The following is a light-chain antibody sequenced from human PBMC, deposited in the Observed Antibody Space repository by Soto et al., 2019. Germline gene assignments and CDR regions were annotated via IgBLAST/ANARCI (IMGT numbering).Light chain of an antibody. CDR1: QDVGKF. J-gene: IGKJ4*01. CDR2: EAS. V-gene: IGKV3-11*01. CDR3: QQQNSWPLP. Sequence: VLTQSPDTLSLSPGEGATLSCRASQDVGKFLVWYHQKPGLSPSLVIYEASKRATDIPDRFSGSGSGTAFTLTINRLEPEDVGFYYCQQQNSWPLPFGGGTKVDIK.